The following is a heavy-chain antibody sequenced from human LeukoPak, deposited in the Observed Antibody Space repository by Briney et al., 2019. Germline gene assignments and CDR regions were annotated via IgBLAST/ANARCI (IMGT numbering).Heavy chain of an antibody. CDR3: ARDYATVVGTDY. D-gene: IGHD2-15*01. V-gene: IGHV1-2*02. CDR1: GYTFTGHY. Sequence: ASVKVSCKASGYTFTGHYMHWVRQAPGQGPEWTGWINPNSGVTDYAQKFQGRVTMTSDTSITTAYMELSRLRYDDTAVYYCARDYATVVGTDYWGQGTLVTVSS. J-gene: IGHJ4*02. CDR2: INPNSGVT.